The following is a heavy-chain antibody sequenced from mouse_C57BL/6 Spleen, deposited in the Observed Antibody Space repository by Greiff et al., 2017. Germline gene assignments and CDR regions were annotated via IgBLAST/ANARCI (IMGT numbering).Heavy chain of an antibody. D-gene: IGHD1-1*01. V-gene: IGHV5-17*01. CDR1: GFTFSDYG. CDR2: ISSGSSTI. CDR3: ARDYYGSSGYFDY. Sequence: DVHLVESGGGLVKPGGSLKLSCAASGFTFSDYGMHWVRQAPEKGLEWVAYISSGSSTIYYADTVKGRFTISRDNAKNTLFLQMTSLRSEDTAMYYCARDYYGSSGYFDYWGQGTTLTVSS. J-gene: IGHJ2*01.